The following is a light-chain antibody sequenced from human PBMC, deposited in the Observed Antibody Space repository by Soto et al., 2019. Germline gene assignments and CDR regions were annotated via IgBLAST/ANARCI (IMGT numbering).Light chain of an antibody. V-gene: IGKV1-5*01. CDR2: DAS. CDR3: QHYNRYPYT. CDR1: QSISSR. J-gene: IGKJ2*01. Sequence: DIHMTQSPSTLSASVGDRVTITCRASQSISSRLAWYQQKPGEVPKLLIYDASSLTSGVPSRFSGSGSGTEFTLTISSLQPDDFATYYCQHYNRYPYTFGQGPKLEIK.